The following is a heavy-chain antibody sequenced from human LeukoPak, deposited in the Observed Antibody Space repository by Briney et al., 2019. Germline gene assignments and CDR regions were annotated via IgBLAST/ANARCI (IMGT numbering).Heavy chain of an antibody. D-gene: IGHD5-24*01. CDR3: ARGGDGYNTERYFDY. Sequence: SETLSLTCAVSGGSISSSNWWSWVRQPPGKGLEWIGEIYHSGSTYYNPSLKSRVTISVDTPKNQFSLKLSSVTAADTAVYYCARGGDGYNTERYFDYWGQGTLVTVSS. J-gene: IGHJ4*02. CDR1: GGSISSSNW. V-gene: IGHV4-4*02. CDR2: IYHSGST.